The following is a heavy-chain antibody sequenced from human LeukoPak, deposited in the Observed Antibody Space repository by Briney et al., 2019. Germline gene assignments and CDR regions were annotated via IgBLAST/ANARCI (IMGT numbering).Heavy chain of an antibody. CDR2: ISGSSGNT. CDR1: GFTFSSYA. CDR3: AKPHWNYQAGWFDP. V-gene: IGHV3-23*01. Sequence: GGSLRLSCAASGFTFSSYAMTWVRQAPGKGLEWVSSISGSSGNTNYADSVKGRFTISRDNSKNTLYLQMNSLRAEDTAVYYCAKPHWNYQAGWFDPWGQGTLVTVSS. J-gene: IGHJ5*02. D-gene: IGHD1-7*01.